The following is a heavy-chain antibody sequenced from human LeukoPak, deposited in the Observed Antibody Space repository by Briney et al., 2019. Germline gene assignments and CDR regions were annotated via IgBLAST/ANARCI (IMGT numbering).Heavy chain of an antibody. CDR1: GFTFSSYA. V-gene: IGHV3-30*04. Sequence: PGRSLRLSCAASGFTFSSYAMHWVRQAPGKGLEWVAVISYDGSNEYYADSVKGRFTISRDNSKNTLYLQMNSLRAEDTAVYYCARGQRLWIQLWSGGMDVWGQGTTVTVSS. CDR3: ARGQRLWIQLWSGGMDV. J-gene: IGHJ6*02. D-gene: IGHD5-18*01. CDR2: ISYDGSNE.